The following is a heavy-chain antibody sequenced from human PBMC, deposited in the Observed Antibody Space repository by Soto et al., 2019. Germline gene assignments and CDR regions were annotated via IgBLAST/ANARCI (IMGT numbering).Heavy chain of an antibody. CDR3: AKALGELSPESFDY. J-gene: IGHJ4*02. V-gene: IGHV3-9*01. Sequence: SMILSCAASGLTLEYYSRHWVRQATGKGLEWVSGISWNSGYTGYAASVKGRFTVSRDNAKNSLYLQMSRLRAEDTAVYYCAKALGELSPESFDYWGQGILVTVSS. CDR1: GLTLEYYS. CDR2: ISWNSGYT. D-gene: IGHD3-16*02.